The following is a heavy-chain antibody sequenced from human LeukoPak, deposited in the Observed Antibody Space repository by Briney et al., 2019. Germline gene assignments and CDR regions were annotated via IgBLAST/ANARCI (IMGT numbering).Heavy chain of an antibody. CDR3: AKTKITLIVVANPNSGALDI. J-gene: IGHJ3*02. CDR1: GFTVSSNY. CDR2: ISSSSSTI. D-gene: IGHD3-22*01. V-gene: IGHV3-48*01. Sequence: GGSLRLSCAASGFTVSSNYMNWVRQAPGKVLEWVSYISSSSSTIYYADSVKGRFTISRDNAKNSLYLQMNSLRAEDTAVYYCAKTKITLIVVANPNSGALDIWGQGTMVTVSS.